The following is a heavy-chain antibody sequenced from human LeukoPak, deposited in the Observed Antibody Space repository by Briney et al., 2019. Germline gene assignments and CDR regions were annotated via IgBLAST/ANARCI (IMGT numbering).Heavy chain of an antibody. CDR1: GGSISSSSYY. V-gene: IGHV4-39*07. D-gene: IGHD3-22*01. J-gene: IGHJ5*02. Sequence: SETLSLTCTVSGGSISSSSYYWGWIRQPPGKGLEWIGSIYYSGSTCYNPSLKSRVTISVDTSKNQFSLKLSSVTAADTAVYYCAKVRGYYDSSGYNWFDPWGQGTLVTVSS. CDR3: AKVRGYYDSSGYNWFDP. CDR2: IYYSGST.